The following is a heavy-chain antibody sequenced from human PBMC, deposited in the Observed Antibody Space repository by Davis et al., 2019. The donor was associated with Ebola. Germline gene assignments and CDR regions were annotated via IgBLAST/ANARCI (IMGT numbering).Heavy chain of an antibody. CDR1: GDSISRSY. D-gene: IGHD3-10*01. CDR2: VYTSGTT. J-gene: IGHJ6*04. V-gene: IGHV4-4*07. Sequence: PSETLSLTCTVSGDSISRSYWSWLRQPAGKGLEWTGRVYTSGTTTYNPSLRSRVTMSVDTSKTQFSLRLNSVTAADTAVYYCARVGAASGRELDVWGKGATVTVSS. CDR3: ARVGAASGRELDV.